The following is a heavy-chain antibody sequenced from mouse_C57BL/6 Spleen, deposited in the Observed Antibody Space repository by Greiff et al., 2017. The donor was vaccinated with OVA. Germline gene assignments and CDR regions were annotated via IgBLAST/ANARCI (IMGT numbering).Heavy chain of an antibody. V-gene: IGHV5-4*03. Sequence: EVMSVESGGGLVKPGGSLKLSCAASGFTFSSYAMSWVRQTPEKRLEWVATISDGGSYTYYPDNVKGRFTISRDNAKNNLYLQMSHLKSEDTAMYYCARYGSRYYFDYWGQGTTLTVSS. D-gene: IGHD1-1*01. CDR1: GFTFSSYA. CDR3: ARYGSRYYFDY. CDR2: ISDGGSYT. J-gene: IGHJ2*01.